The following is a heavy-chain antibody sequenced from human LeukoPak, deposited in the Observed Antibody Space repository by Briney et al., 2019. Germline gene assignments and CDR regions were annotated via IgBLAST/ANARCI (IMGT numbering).Heavy chain of an antibody. V-gene: IGHV3-9*01. D-gene: IGHD3-22*01. CDR1: GFTFDDYA. CDR2: ISWNSGSI. CDR3: AKDMEYGDSSGYYYYGMDV. J-gene: IGHJ6*02. Sequence: PGRSLRLSCAASGFTFDDYAMHWVRQAPGKGLEWVSGISWNSGSIGYADSVKGRFTISRDNAENSLYLQMNSLRAEDTALYYCAKDMEYGDSSGYYYYGMDVWGQGTTVTVSS.